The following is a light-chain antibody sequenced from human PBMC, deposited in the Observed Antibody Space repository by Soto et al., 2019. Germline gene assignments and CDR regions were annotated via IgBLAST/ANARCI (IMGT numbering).Light chain of an antibody. CDR2: GAS. V-gene: IGKV3-20*01. CDR3: QQYGSSPQLT. CDR1: QSVSSSY. J-gene: IGKJ4*01. Sequence: EIVLTQSPGTLSLSSGERATLSCRASQSVSSSYLAWYQQKPGQAPRLLLYGASSRATGIPDRFSGSGSGTDFTLTISRLEPEDFAVYYCQQYGSSPQLTFGGGTKVDIK.